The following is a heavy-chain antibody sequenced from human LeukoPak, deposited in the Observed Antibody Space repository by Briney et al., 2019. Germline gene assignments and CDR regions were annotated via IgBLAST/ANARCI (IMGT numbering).Heavy chain of an antibody. CDR2: INHSGST. D-gene: IGHD2-2*01. J-gene: IGHJ5*02. V-gene: IGHV4-34*01. CDR3: ARSLYQLLPFDP. Sequence: PSETLSLTCAVYGGSFSGYYWSWIRQPPGKGLEWIGEINHSGSTNYNPSLKSRVTISVDTSKNQFSLKLSSVTAADTAVYYCARSLYQLLPFDPWGQGNLVTVSS. CDR1: GGSFSGYY.